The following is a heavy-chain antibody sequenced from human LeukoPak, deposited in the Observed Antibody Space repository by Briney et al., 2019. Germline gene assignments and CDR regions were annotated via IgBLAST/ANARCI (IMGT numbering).Heavy chain of an antibody. D-gene: IGHD1-26*01. CDR1: GGSFSGYY. CDR2: INQSGST. J-gene: IGHJ4*02. CDR3: ARDSPGRYFGY. V-gene: IGHV4-34*01. Sequence: SETLSLTCAVYGGSFSGYYWSWIRQPPGKGLEWIGEINQSGSTNYNPSLKSRVTISVDTSKNQFSLKLSSVTAADTAVYYCARDSPGRYFGYWGQGTLVTVSS.